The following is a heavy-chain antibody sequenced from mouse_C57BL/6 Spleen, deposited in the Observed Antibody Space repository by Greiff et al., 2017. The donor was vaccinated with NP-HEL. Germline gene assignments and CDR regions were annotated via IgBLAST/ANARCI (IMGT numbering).Heavy chain of an antibody. CDR1: GFTFSSYG. CDR3: ARRHYYGNSDWYFDV. J-gene: IGHJ1*03. D-gene: IGHD1-1*01. CDR2: ISSGGSCT. Sequence: EVQLKESGGDLVKPGGSLKLSCAASGFTFSSYGMSWVRQTPDKRLEWVATISSGGSCTYYPDSVKGRFTISRDNAKNTLYLQMSSLKSEDTAMSYCARRHYYGNSDWYFDVWGTGTTVTVSS. V-gene: IGHV5-6*01.